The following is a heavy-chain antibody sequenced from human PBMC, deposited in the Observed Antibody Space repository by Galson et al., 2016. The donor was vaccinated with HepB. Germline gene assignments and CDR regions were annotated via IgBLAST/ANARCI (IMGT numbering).Heavy chain of an antibody. CDR1: GGSLTSSSYF. Sequence: SETLSLTCSVSGGSLTSSSYFWGWIRQPPGKGLEWIGAIYYTGSTYYNPSLKSRITISLDTSKNQFSLGLSSVTAADTAVCFCSAYPEYYFEYWGPGTLVTVSS. D-gene: IGHD2/OR15-2a*01. J-gene: IGHJ4*02. V-gene: IGHV4-39*01. CDR2: IYYTGST. CDR3: SAYPEYYFEY.